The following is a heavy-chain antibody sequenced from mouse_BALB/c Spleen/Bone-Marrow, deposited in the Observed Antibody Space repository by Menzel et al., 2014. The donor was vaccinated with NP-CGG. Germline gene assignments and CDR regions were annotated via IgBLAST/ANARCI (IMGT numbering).Heavy chain of an antibody. CDR1: GFTFTDYY. J-gene: IGHJ1*01. D-gene: IGHD1-1*01. Sequence: EVHLVESGGGLVQPGGSLRLSCATSGFTFTDYYMSWVRQPPGKALEWLGFIRNKANGYTTEYSASVKGRFTISRDNPQSILYLQMNTLRAEDSATYYCARDRNYGSSWYFDVWGAGTTVTVSS. V-gene: IGHV7-3*02. CDR3: ARDRNYGSSWYFDV. CDR2: IRNKANGYTT.